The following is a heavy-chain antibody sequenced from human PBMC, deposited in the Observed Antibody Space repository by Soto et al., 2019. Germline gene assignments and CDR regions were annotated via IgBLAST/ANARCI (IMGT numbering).Heavy chain of an antibody. Sequence: QLHLQESGPGRVKPSETLSLTCSVSGGSISTSGSYWGWVRQAPEKGLERIERAYYVGTINENPSLKRRVAISVDTSKNQFSLKLTSVTAADTAVYYCARLPLVRGVPAWGQGTLVTVSS. J-gene: IGHJ5*02. CDR2: AYYVGTI. CDR3: ARLPLVRGVPA. V-gene: IGHV4-39*01. D-gene: IGHD3-10*01. CDR1: GGSISTSGSY.